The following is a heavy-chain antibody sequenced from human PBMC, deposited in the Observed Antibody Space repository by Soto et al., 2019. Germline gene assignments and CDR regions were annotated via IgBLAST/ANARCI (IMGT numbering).Heavy chain of an antibody. D-gene: IGHD6-19*01. J-gene: IGHJ3*02. V-gene: IGHV1-8*01. CDR3: ARDPGRGWLVSDAFDI. CDR1: GYTFTSYD. Sequence: GASVKVSCKASGYTFTSYDINWVRQATGQGLEWMGWMNPNSGNTGYAQEFQGRVTMTRNTSISTAYMELSSLRSEDTAVYYCARDPGRGWLVSDAFDIWGQGTMVTVSS. CDR2: MNPNSGNT.